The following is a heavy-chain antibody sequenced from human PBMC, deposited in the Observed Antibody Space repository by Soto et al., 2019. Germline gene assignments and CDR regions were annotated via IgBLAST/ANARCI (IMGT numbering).Heavy chain of an antibody. V-gene: IGHV3-30*18. Sequence: GGSLRLSCAASGFTFSSYGMHWVRQAPGKGLEWVAVISYDGSNNYYADSVKGRFTISRDNSKNTLYLQMNSLRPEETAVYYCAKDRFCSGGSCFYDALDLWGQGTMVTV. CDR2: ISYDGSNN. J-gene: IGHJ3*01. CDR1: GFTFSSYG. CDR3: AKDRFCSGGSCFYDALDL. D-gene: IGHD2-15*01.